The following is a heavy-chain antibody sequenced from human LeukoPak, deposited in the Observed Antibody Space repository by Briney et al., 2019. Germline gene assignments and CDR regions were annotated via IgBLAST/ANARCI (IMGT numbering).Heavy chain of an antibody. J-gene: IGHJ4*02. CDR2: INPNSGGT. CDR1: GYTFTGYY. V-gene: IGHV1-2*02. D-gene: IGHD3-9*01. Sequence: GASVTVSCKASGYTFTGYYMHWVRQAPGQGVEGMGWINPNSGGTNYAQKFQDRVSMTRDTSISTAYMHLSRLRSDDTAVYYCARSPPILTGENFDYWGQGTLLTVSS. CDR3: ARSPPILTGENFDY.